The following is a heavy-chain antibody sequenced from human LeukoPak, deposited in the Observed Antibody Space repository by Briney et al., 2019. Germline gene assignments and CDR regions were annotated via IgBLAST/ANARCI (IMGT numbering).Heavy chain of an antibody. V-gene: IGHV1-69*06. Sequence: ASVKVACKASGGTFSSYAISWVRQAPGQGLEWMGGIIPIFGTANYAQKFQGRVTITADKSTSTAYMELRSLRSDDTAVYYCARDVLRFLEWQRKNWFDPWGQGTLVTVSS. CDR1: GGTFSSYA. D-gene: IGHD3-3*01. CDR2: IIPIFGTA. CDR3: ARDVLRFLEWQRKNWFDP. J-gene: IGHJ5*02.